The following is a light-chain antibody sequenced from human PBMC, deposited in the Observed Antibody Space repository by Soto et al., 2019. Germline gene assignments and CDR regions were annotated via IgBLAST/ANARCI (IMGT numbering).Light chain of an antibody. CDR3: QQYESYPLT. J-gene: IGKJ4*01. V-gene: IGKV1-5*03. CDR2: EAS. CDR1: QNINRW. Sequence: DIQMTQSPSTLSASVGDRVTITCRASQNINRWLAWYQQKPGKAPNLLIYEASSLDSGVPSRFSGSGSGAEFTLTISSLQPDDFATYYYQQYESYPLTFGGGTRVEIK.